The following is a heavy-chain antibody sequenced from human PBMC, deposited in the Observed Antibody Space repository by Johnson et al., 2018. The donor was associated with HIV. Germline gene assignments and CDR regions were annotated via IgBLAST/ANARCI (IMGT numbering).Heavy chain of an antibody. CDR2: IKSKTDGGTT. Sequence: VQLVESGGDLVKPGGSLRLSCAASGFTFSDAWMNWVRKAPGQGLEWVGRIKSKTDGGTTDYAAPVKGRFTISRDDSKNTLYLQMNSLRAEDTALYYCARDFGLEWELDGAFDIWGQGTMVTVSS. D-gene: IGHD1-26*01. J-gene: IGHJ3*02. V-gene: IGHV3-15*05. CDR3: ARDFGLEWELDGAFDI. CDR1: GFTFSDAW.